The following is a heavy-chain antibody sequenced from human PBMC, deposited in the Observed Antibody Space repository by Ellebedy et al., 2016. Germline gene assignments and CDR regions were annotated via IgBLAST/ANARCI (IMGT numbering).Heavy chain of an antibody. CDR3: ARDTPFYTSGSYPNYYFES. J-gene: IGHJ4*02. CDR2: ITSSGSTT. CDR1: GFTFSDYS. Sequence: GESLKISXAASGFTFSDYSMNWVRLVPGKGLEWLSYITSSGSTTLYVDSVKGRFTISRDNAKSSLYLQMTTLRAEDTAVYYCARDTPFYTSGSYPNYYFESWGQGTLVTVSS. D-gene: IGHD3-10*01. V-gene: IGHV3-48*04.